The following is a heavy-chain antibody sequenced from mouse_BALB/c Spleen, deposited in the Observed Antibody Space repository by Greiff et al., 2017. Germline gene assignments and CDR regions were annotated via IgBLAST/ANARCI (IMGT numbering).Heavy chain of an antibody. D-gene: IGHD2-4*01. V-gene: IGHV1-80*01. Sequence: QVQLKESGAELVRPGSSVKISCKASGYAFSSYWMNWVKQRPGQGLEWIGQIYPGDGDTNYNGKFKGKATLTADKSSSTAYMQLSSLTSEDSAVYFCARDDYDRGAWFAYWGQGTLVTVSA. CDR1: GYAFSSYW. J-gene: IGHJ3*01. CDR2: IYPGDGDT. CDR3: ARDDYDRGAWFAY.